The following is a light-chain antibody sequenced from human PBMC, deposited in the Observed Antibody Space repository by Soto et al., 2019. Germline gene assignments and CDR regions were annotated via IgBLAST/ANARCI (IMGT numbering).Light chain of an antibody. CDR2: GVS. Sequence: QSALTQPASVSGSPGQSITISCTGTSSDVGGYNYVSWYQQYPGKAPKLMIFGVSARPSGVSTRFSGSKSANTASPTISGRQAEAGADYYCSSYKTSSTVVVFGGGTKLTVL. CDR1: SSDVGGYNY. V-gene: IGLV2-14*01. CDR3: SSYKTSSTVVV. J-gene: IGLJ2*01.